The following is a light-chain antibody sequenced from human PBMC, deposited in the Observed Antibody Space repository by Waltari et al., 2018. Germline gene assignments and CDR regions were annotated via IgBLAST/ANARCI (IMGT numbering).Light chain of an antibody. Sequence: QSVLTQPPSVSGAPGQRVTISCIGYRPNIGAGYAVQWYQPRPRTAPKPLIYGDTRRPSGVPDRFSAAKSGTAVSLAITGLQPEDEAHYYCQSYDTNLRDWVFGGGTKLTVL. CDR1: RPNIGAGYA. CDR3: QSYDTNLRDWV. J-gene: IGLJ3*02. CDR2: GDT. V-gene: IGLV1-40*01.